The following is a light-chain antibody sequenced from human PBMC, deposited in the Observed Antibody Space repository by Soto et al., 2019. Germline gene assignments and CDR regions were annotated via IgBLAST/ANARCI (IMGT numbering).Light chain of an antibody. Sequence: EIVLTQSPGTLSLSPGERATLSCRASQSVSSSYLAWYQQKPGQPPRLLLFGASSRATGTPDRFSGSGSGTDLTLTISRREPEDFAVDYCQQYGSSPPITFGQGTRLEIK. CDR2: GAS. J-gene: IGKJ5*01. CDR1: QSVSSSY. V-gene: IGKV3-20*01. CDR3: QQYGSSPPIT.